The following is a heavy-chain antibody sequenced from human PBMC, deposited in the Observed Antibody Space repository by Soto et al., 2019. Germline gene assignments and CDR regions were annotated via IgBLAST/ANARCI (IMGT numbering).Heavy chain of an antibody. V-gene: IGHV3-7*01. J-gene: IGHJ1*01. D-gene: IGHD6-19*01. CDR2: IKQDGSQK. CDR3: ARPGYSSGWYQAEYFHH. Sequence: GGSLRLSCAASGFTFSSYWMPWVRQAPGKGLEWVANIKQDGSQKYYVDSVKGRFTISRDNAKNSLYLQMNSLRAEDTAVYYCARPGYSSGWYQAEYFHHWGQGALVTVSS. CDR1: GFTFSSYW.